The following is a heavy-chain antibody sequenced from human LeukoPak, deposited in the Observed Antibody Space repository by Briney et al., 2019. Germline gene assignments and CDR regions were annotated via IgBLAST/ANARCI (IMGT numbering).Heavy chain of an antibody. Sequence: GGSLRLSCAASGFTFSSYSMNWVPQPPGKGLEWVSSISSSSSYIYYADSVKGRFTISRDNAKNSLYLQMNSLRAEDTAVYYCLLDIVATGDYWGQGTLVTVSS. D-gene: IGHD5-12*01. V-gene: IGHV3-21*01. CDR3: LLDIVATGDY. J-gene: IGHJ4*02. CDR1: GFTFSSYS. CDR2: ISSSSSYI.